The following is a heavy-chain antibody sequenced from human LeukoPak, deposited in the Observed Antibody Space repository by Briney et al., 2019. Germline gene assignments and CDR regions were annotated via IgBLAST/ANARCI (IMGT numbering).Heavy chain of an antibody. CDR1: GGSFSGYY. J-gene: IGHJ6*03. Sequence: SETLSLTCAVYGGSFSGYYWSWIRQPPGKGLEWIGEINHSGSTNYNPSLKSRVTISVDTSKNQFSLKLNSVTAADTAVYFCARVGYSYVINDWSRTGLGAYPTKYYYHMDVWGKGTTVTVSS. V-gene: IGHV4-34*01. CDR3: ARVGYSYVINDWSRTGLGAYPTKYYYHMDV. D-gene: IGHD5-18*01. CDR2: INHSGST.